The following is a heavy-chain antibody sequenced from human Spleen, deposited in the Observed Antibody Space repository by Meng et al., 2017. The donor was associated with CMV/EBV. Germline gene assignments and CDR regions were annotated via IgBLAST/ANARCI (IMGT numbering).Heavy chain of an antibody. V-gene: IGHV4-34*01. Sequence: VYGGSFSGYYWSWIRQPPGKGLEWIGEINHSGSTNYNPSLKSRVTISVDTSKNQFSLKLSSVTAADTAVYYCARGVVPDQYNWLDPWGQGTLVTVSS. D-gene: IGHD2-2*01. CDR3: ARGVVPDQYNWLDP. J-gene: IGHJ5*02. CDR1: GGSFSGYY. CDR2: INHSGST.